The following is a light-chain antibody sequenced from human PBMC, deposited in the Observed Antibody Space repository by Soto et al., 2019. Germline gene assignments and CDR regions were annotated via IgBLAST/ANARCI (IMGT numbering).Light chain of an antibody. J-gene: IGKJ1*01. CDR1: QGISSA. CDR2: DAS. CDR3: QHFNSYPQWT. Sequence: AIQLTQSPSSLSASVGDRVTITCRASQGISSALAWYQQKPGKAPKLLIYDASSLESGVPSRCSCSGSGTDFSLNISSLQPEDFATDDWQHFNSYPQWTFGQGTNVEIK. V-gene: IGKV1-13*02.